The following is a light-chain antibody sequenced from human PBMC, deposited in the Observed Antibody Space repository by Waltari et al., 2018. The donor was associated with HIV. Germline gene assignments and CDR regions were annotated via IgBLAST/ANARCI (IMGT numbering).Light chain of an antibody. CDR2: TTN. CDR3: ATWDDSLNGPV. Sequence: QSLLTQPPSASGTPGQRVTISCSGSISNIGSNTVNWYQQLPGTAPKLLIYTTNQRPSGAPVRFSGSKSGSSASLAISGLQSDYEADYYFATWDDSLNGPVFGGGTKLTVL. J-gene: IGLJ3*02. CDR1: ISNIGSNT. V-gene: IGLV1-44*01.